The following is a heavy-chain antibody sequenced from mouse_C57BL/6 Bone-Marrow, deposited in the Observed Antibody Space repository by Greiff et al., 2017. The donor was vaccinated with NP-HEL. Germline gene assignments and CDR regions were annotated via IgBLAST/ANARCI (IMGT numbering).Heavy chain of an antibody. Sequence: LVESGAELVKPGASVKLSCKASGYTFTSYWMQWVKQRPGQGLEWIGEIDPSDSYTNYNQKFKGKATLTVDTSSSTAYMQLSSLTSEDSAVYYCARRYYGSSFDYWGQGTTLTVSS. D-gene: IGHD1-1*01. CDR1: GYTFTSYW. J-gene: IGHJ2*01. CDR2: IDPSDSYT. CDR3: ARRYYGSSFDY. V-gene: IGHV1-50*01.